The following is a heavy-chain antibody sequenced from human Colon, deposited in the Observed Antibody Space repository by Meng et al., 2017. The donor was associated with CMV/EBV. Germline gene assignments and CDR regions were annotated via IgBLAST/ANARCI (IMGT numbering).Heavy chain of an antibody. CDR2: TYQSGRT. D-gene: IGHD3-10*01. J-gene: IGHJ4*02. CDR1: GDSISNTEYF. CDR3: ARGEGLLWFGELLLGNFDY. Sequence: GSLRLSCNVSGDSISNTEYFWGWIRQPPGKGLEWVGTTYQSGRTYVKPSLKSRVTISLDTSKNQVSLKVTSVTAADTAVYYCARGEGLLWFGELLLGNFDYWGQGTLVTVSS. V-gene: IGHV4-39*07.